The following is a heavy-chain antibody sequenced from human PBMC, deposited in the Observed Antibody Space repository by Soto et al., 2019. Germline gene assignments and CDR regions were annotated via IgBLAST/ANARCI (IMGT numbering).Heavy chain of an antibody. V-gene: IGHV5-10-1*01. J-gene: IGHJ4*02. CDR3: AFLDTSLDFDF. D-gene: IGHD3-3*02. Sequence: GESLKISCKGSGYRFTSYWISWVRQMPGKGLEWMGRIDPSNSYTHYSPSFHGHVTISSDNSISTAYLQWSNLRASDTAIYYCAFLDTSLDFDFWGQGTLVTVSS. CDR1: GYRFTSYW. CDR2: IDPSNSYT.